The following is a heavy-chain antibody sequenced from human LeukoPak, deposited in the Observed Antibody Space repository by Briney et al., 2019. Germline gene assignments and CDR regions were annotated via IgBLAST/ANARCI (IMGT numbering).Heavy chain of an antibody. Sequence: PGGSLRLSCAASGFTVGSNYVSWVRQAPGKGLEWVSIIYNGDDTYYADSVKGRFTISRDNSKNTLYLQMNSLRAEDTAVYYCARVLRYQLPPDFWGQGTLVTVSS. V-gene: IGHV3-53*01. CDR2: IYNGDDT. D-gene: IGHD2-2*01. J-gene: IGHJ4*02. CDR1: GFTVGSNY. CDR3: ARVLRYQLPPDF.